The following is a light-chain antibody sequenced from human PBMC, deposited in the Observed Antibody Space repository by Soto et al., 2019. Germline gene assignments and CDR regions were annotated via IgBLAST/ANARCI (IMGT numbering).Light chain of an antibody. V-gene: IGKV3-20*01. CDR1: QSVSSSY. CDR2: GAS. CDR3: QQYGSSPGT. Sequence: EIVLTQSPGTLSLSPGERATLSCRASQSVSSSYLAWYQQKPGQAPRLLIYGASSRATGIPDRVSGSGSGTDFTLTISRLEPEDFAVYYCQQYGSSPGTFGQGTKVDI. J-gene: IGKJ1*01.